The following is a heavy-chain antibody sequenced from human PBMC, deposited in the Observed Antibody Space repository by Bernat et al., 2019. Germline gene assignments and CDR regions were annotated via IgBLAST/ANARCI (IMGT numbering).Heavy chain of an antibody. CDR2: ISYDGSKK. V-gene: IGHV3-30*18. J-gene: IGHJ4*02. CDR1: GFTFSSYG. CDR3: AKEYSSSWNY. Sequence: QVQLVESGGGVVQPGRSLRLSCAASGFTFSSYGMHWVRQAPGKGLEWVAVISYDGSKKYYADSVKGRFTISRDNSKNTLYLQMNSLRAEDTAVYYCAKEYSSSWNYWGQGTLVTVSS. D-gene: IGHD6-13*01.